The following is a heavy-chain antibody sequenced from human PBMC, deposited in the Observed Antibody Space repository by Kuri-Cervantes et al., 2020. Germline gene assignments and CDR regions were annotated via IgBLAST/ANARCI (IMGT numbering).Heavy chain of an antibody. V-gene: IGHV3-48*02. CDR3: ARDRWNDLYYYGMDV. Sequence: GGSLRLSCAASGFTFSSYAMHWVRQAPGKGLEWVSYISSSSSTIYYADSVKGRFTISRDNAKNSLYLQMNSLRDEDTAVYYCARDRWNDLYYYGMDVWGQGTTVTVSS. CDR2: ISSSSSTI. J-gene: IGHJ6*02. D-gene: IGHD1-1*01. CDR1: GFTFSSYA.